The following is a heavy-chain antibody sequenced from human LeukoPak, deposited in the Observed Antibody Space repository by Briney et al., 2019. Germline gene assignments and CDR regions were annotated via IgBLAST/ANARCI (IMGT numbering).Heavy chain of an antibody. V-gene: IGHV4-59*08. J-gene: IGHJ4*02. Sequence: PSETLSLTCTVSGGSISGSYWSWIRQPPGKGLEWIAYMYNSGSTNYNPSLKSRVTISIDTSKNQFSLKLSSVTAADTAVYYCARQAISGYDPPPFDSWGQGTLVTVSS. CDR1: GGSISGSY. D-gene: IGHD5-12*01. CDR3: ARQAISGYDPPPFDS. CDR2: MYNSGST.